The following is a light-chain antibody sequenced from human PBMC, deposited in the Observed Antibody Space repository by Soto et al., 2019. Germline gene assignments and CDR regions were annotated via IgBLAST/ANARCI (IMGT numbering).Light chain of an antibody. CDR1: QSISSY. J-gene: IGKJ2*01. Sequence: EIVLTQSPATLSLSPGERATLSCRASQSISSYLAWYQQKPGQAPRLLFYDASIRAAGIPARFSGSGSGTDFTLIISSLVPEGLAVYYCQQRSDWPRTVGRGTKLEI. V-gene: IGKV3-11*01. CDR2: DAS. CDR3: QQRSDWPRT.